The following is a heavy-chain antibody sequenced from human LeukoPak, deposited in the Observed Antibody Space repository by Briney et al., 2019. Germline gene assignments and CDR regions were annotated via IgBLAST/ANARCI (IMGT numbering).Heavy chain of an antibody. V-gene: IGHV1-18*04. CDR3: AKDWHILTGRNCFDP. CDR1: GYTFTSYY. Sequence: ASVKVSCKASGYTFTSYYMHWVRQAPGQGLEWMGWVTSYNGDTNYAQKFQGRVTMSTDTSTSTAYMELRSLRFDDTAIYYCAKDWHILTGRNCFDPWGQGTLVTVSS. J-gene: IGHJ5*02. D-gene: IGHD3-9*01. CDR2: VTSYNGDT.